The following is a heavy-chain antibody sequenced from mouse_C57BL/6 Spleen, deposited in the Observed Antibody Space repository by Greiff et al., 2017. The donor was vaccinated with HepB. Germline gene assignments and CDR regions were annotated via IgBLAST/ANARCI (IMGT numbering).Heavy chain of an antibody. D-gene: IGHD2-4*01. CDR3: VRDRSYDYDWYFDV. V-gene: IGHV10-3*01. CDR2: IRSKSSNYAT. Sequence: EVMLVESGGGLVQPKGSLKLSCAASGFTFNTYAMHWVRQAPGKGLEWVARIRSKSSNYATYYADSVKDRFTISRDDSQSMLYLQMNNLKTEDTAMYYCVRDRSYDYDWYFDVWGTGTTVTVSS. J-gene: IGHJ1*03. CDR1: GFTFNTYA.